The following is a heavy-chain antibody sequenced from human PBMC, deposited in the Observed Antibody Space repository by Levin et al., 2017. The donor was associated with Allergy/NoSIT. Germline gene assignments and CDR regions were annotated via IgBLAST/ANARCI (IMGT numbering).Heavy chain of an antibody. V-gene: IGHV4-34*01. J-gene: IGHJ3*02. D-gene: IGHD3-10*01. CDR1: GGSFSGYY. Sequence: PGGSLRLSCAVYGGSFSGYYWSWIRQPPGKGLEWIGEINHSGSTNYNPSLKSRVTISVDTSKNQFSLKLSSVTAADTAVYYCARDIWFGELLDAFDIWGQGTMVTVSS. CDR2: INHSGST. CDR3: ARDIWFGELLDAFDI.